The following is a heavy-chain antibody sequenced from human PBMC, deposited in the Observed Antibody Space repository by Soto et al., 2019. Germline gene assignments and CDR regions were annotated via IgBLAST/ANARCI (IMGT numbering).Heavy chain of an antibody. CDR1: GDSISSHY. V-gene: IGHV4-59*11. D-gene: IGHD1-7*01. Sequence: QVRLQESGPGLVKPSETLSLTCTVSGDSISSHYWSWLRQPPGKGLEWIGYTYYSGSTNYNPTLKSRVTISGDTSKNQFSLKLTSVTAADTAVYYCARRNFVDAFDIWCQGTMVTVSS. J-gene: IGHJ3*02. CDR2: TYYSGST. CDR3: ARRNFVDAFDI.